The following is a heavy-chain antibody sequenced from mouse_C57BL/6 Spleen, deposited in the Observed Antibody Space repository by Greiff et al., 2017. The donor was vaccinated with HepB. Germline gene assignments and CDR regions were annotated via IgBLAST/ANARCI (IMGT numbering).Heavy chain of an antibody. CDR1: GFSFNTYA. Sequence: EVQLVESGGGLVQPKGSLKLSCAASGFSFNTYAMNWVRQAPGKGLEWVARIRSKSNNYATYYADSVKDRFTISRDDSVSMLYLQMNNLKTEDTAMYYCVRHGVYYGSSYGYFDVWGTGTTVTVSS. CDR2: IRSKSNNYAT. V-gene: IGHV10-1*01. CDR3: VRHGVYYGSSYGYFDV. J-gene: IGHJ1*03. D-gene: IGHD1-1*01.